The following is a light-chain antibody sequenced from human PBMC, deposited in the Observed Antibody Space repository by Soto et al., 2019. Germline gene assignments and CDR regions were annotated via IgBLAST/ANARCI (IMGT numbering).Light chain of an antibody. J-gene: IGKJ1*01. CDR2: GPS. Sequence: ESLLPQSPGTLSLSPGERATLSCRASQSVPQNYLAWYQQEPGQAPRLLIYGPSSRATGIPDRFSGSGSGTDFTLTISRLEPEDFAVYYCHQYATSPQTFGQGTKVEIK. CDR3: HQYATSPQT. V-gene: IGKV3-20*01. CDR1: QSVPQNY.